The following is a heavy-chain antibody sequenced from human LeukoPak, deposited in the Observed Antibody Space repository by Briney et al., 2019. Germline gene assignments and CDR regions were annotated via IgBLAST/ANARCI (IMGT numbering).Heavy chain of an antibody. Sequence: GGSLRLSCAASGFTFSSYWMTWVRQAPGKGLEWVANIKEDGSKKYFMNSVKGRFFISRDNADRSLYLQMNNLRVDDTAVYYCARVVDGWGANWYFDIWGRGTLVTVSS. V-gene: IGHV3-7*03. CDR3: ARVVDGWGANWYFDI. CDR1: GFTFSSYW. D-gene: IGHD1-26*01. J-gene: IGHJ2*01. CDR2: IKEDGSKK.